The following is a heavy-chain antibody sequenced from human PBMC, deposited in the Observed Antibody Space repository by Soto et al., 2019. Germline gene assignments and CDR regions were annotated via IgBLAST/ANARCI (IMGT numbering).Heavy chain of an antibody. CDR1: GGTFSSYA. D-gene: IGHD1-26*01. CDR2: IIPILGTA. Sequence: QVQLVQSGAEVKKPGSSVKVSCKASGGTFSSYAISWVRQAPGQGLEWMGGIIPILGTANYAQKFQGRVTITADESTSTAYMELSSLRSEDTAVYYCARDLEEASYSGSYTYYYGMDVWGQGTTVTVSS. J-gene: IGHJ6*02. V-gene: IGHV1-69*01. CDR3: ARDLEEASYSGSYTYYYGMDV.